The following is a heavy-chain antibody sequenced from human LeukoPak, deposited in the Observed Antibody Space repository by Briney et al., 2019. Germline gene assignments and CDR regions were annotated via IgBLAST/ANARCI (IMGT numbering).Heavy chain of an antibody. D-gene: IGHD1-26*01. Sequence: GGSLRLSCAAPGFTFSSCIMSWVRQAPGKGLEWVSAISGSGGSTYYADSVKGRFTISRDNAENSLFLQMNSLRAEDTAVYYCARDSTYTGSFHDAFDIWGQGTMVIVSS. CDR2: ISGSGGST. CDR1: GFTFSSCI. V-gene: IGHV3-23*01. CDR3: ARDSTYTGSFHDAFDI. J-gene: IGHJ3*02.